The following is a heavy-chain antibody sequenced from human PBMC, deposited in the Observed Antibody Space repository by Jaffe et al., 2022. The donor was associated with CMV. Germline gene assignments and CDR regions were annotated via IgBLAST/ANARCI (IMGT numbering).Heavy chain of an antibody. CDR3: ARDLGCTSTSCYGGYYYYMDV. CDR1: GGSISSSNW. CDR2: IYHSGST. J-gene: IGHJ6*03. V-gene: IGHV4-4*02. D-gene: IGHD2-2*01. Sequence: QVQLQESGPGLVKPSGTLSLTCAVSGGSISSSNWWSWVRQPPGKGLEWIGEIYHSGSTNYNPSLKSRVTISVDKSKNQFSLKLSSVTAADTAVYYCARDLGCTSTSCYGGYYYYMDVWGKGTTVTVSS.